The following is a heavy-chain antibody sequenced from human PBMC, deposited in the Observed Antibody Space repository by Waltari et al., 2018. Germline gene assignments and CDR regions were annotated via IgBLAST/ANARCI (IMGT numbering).Heavy chain of an antibody. Sequence: EVQLLESGGGLVQPGGSLRLSCAASGFPFSSYAMRWVRPAPGEGLEWVSVIYSGGSTYYADSVKGRFTISRDNSKNTLYLQMNSLRAEDTAVYYCAKVTAPRHLYSSGWYYFDYWGQGTLVTVSS. V-gene: IGHV3-23*03. D-gene: IGHD6-19*01. CDR2: IYSGGST. J-gene: IGHJ4*02. CDR1: GFPFSSYA. CDR3: AKVTAPRHLYSSGWYYFDY.